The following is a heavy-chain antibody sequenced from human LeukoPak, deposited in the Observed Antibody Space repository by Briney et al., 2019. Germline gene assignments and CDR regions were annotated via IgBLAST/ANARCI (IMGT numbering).Heavy chain of an antibody. J-gene: IGHJ5*02. V-gene: IGHV3-23*01. D-gene: IGHD4-17*01. CDR1: GFTFSSSV. CDR2: ISGSGDNT. CDR3: ARDRNGDYDWFDP. Sequence: SGGSLRLSCAVSGFTFSSSVMSWVHQAPGKGLEWVSSISGSGDNTDYADSVKGRFTISRDNAKNSLYLQKNRLRAEDTAVYYCARDRNGDYDWFDPWGQGTLVTVSS.